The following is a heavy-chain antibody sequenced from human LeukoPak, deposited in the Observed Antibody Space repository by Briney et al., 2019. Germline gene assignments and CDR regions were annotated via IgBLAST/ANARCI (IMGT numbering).Heavy chain of an antibody. J-gene: IGHJ4*02. V-gene: IGHV4-59*01. CDR1: GGSISSYY. Sequence: SETLSLTCTVSGGSISSYYWSWIRQPPGKGLEWIGYMYYRGSTNFNPSLKSRVTISVDTSKNQSSLNLSSVTAADTAVYYCAREKKDDYGSGFDYWGQGALVTVSS. D-gene: IGHD3-10*01. CDR2: MYYRGST. CDR3: AREKKDDYGSGFDY.